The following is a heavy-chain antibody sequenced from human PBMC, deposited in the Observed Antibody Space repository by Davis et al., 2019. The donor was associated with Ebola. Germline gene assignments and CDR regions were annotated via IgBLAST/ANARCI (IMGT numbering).Heavy chain of an antibody. CDR3: AKDHGSGWYYFDY. CDR2: TNTDGSRT. CDR1: GFTFSVYW. V-gene: IGHV3-74*01. D-gene: IGHD6-13*01. J-gene: IGHJ4*02. Sequence: HTGGSLRLSCAGSGFTFSVYWMHWVRQAPGKGLVWVSGTNTDGSRTSYADSVKGRFTITRDNSMNTLSLQMNSLRAEDTAVYYCAKDHGSGWYYFDYWGQGTLVTVSS.